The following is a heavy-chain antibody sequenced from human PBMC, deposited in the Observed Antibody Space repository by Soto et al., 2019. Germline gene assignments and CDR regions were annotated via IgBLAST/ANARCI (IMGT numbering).Heavy chain of an antibody. V-gene: IGHV3-30-3*01. J-gene: IGHJ4*02. D-gene: IGHD2-15*01. Sequence: QVQLVESGGAVVQPGTSLRLSCAASGFSFSTNVLHWVRQAPGKGLEWVAVMSPSGAEKYYTDSVKGRFTISRDNSKNTLYLEMNSLTSEDTAVYYCALDNIPAAPDYFDYWGQGTLVTVSS. CDR1: GFSFSTNV. CDR3: ALDNIPAAPDYFDY. CDR2: MSPSGAEK.